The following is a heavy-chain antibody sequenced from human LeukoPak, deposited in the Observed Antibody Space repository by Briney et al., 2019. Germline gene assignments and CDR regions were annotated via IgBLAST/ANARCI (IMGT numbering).Heavy chain of an antibody. CDR3: ARSTNYYDSSGYLF. CDR2: IYYSGST. D-gene: IGHD3-22*01. Sequence: KSSETLSLTCTVSGGSISSSSYYWGWIRQPPGKGLEWIGSIYYSGSTYYNPSLKSRVTISADTSKNQFSLKLSSVTAADTAVYYCARSTNYYDSSGYLFWGQGTLVTVSS. J-gene: IGHJ4*02. V-gene: IGHV4-39*07. CDR1: GGSISSSSYY.